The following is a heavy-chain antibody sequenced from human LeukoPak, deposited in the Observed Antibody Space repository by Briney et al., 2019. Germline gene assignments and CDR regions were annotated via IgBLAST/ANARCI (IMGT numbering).Heavy chain of an antibody. CDR2: ISSSSSYI. Sequence: GGSLRLSCAASGFTFSSYSMNWVRQAPGKGLEWVSSISSSSSYIYYADSVKGRFTISRDNAKNSLYLQTNSLRAEDTAVYYCAREELLSGFDPWGQGTLVTVSS. CDR3: AREELLSGFDP. V-gene: IGHV3-21*01. D-gene: IGHD1-7*01. J-gene: IGHJ5*02. CDR1: GFTFSSYS.